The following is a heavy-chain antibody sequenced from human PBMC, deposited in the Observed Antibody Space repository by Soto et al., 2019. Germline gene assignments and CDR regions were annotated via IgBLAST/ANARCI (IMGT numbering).Heavy chain of an antibody. CDR2: IDSNGIMT. J-gene: IGHJ4*01. CDR3: ASLSAPVDY. V-gene: IGHV3-74*01. Sequence: PGGSLRLSCAASGFTFSSYWMHWVRQVPGKGMEWVSKIDSNGIMTDYADSVKGRFTISRDNAKNSLYLQMNGLRAEDTAVYHRASLSAPVDYWGQGTLVTVS. D-gene: IGHD2-2*01. CDR1: GFTFSSYW.